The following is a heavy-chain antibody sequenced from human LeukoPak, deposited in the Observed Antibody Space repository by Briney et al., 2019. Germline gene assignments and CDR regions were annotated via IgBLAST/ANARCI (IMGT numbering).Heavy chain of an antibody. CDR1: GYTFTSYD. D-gene: IGHD3-10*01. J-gene: IGHJ6*02. CDR2: MNPNSGNT. CDR3: ARGDMAWFGELSSMDV. Sequence: ASVKVSCKASGYTFTSYDINWVRQATGQGLEWMGWMNPNSGNTGYAQKFQGRVTMTRNTSISTAYMELSSLRSEDTAVYYCARGDMAWFGELSSMDVWAKGPRSPSP. V-gene: IGHV1-8*01.